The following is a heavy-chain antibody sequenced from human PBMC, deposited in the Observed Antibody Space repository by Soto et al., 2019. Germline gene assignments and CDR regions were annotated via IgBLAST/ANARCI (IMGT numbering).Heavy chain of an antibody. CDR1: GGSISSYY. CDR3: ARAPLFQSPGCLGCAFDI. V-gene: IGHV4-59*01. CDR2: IYYSGST. Sequence: SETLSLTCTVSGGSISSYYWSWIRQPPGKGLEWIGYIYYSGSTNYNPSLKSRVTISVDTSKNQFSLKLSSVTAADTAVYYCARAPLFQSPGCLGCAFDIWGQGTMVTVSS. J-gene: IGHJ3*02. D-gene: IGHD3-10*02.